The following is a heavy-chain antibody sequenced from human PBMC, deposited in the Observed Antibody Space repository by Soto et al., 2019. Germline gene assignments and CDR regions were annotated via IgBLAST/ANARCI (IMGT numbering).Heavy chain of an antibody. CDR2: IQQDGSEK. J-gene: IGHJ4*02. V-gene: IGHV3-7*01. CDR3: ARDREWNIVVLPASFDF. D-gene: IGHD2-15*01. Sequence: GGPLRLWSAAAGVIFGAYWMSWVIQIPGKGLEWVANIQQDGSEKYYVDSVKGRFTISGDNAKNSLFLQMNSLRVEDTAVYYCARDREWNIVVLPASFDFWGQGALVTVSS. CDR1: GVIFGAYW.